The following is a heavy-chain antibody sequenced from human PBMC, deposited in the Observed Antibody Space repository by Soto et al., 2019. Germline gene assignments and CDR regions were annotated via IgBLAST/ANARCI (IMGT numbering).Heavy chain of an antibody. CDR1: GGTFSSYA. V-gene: IGHV1-69*12. D-gene: IGHD3-22*01. J-gene: IGHJ3*02. Sequence: QVQLVQSGAEVMKPGSSVKVSCKASGGTFSSYAISWVRQAPGQGLEWMGGIIPIFGTANYAQKFQGRVTITADESTSTAYMELSSLRSEDTAVYYCARGTSDYYYDSSGYPPNDAFDIWGQGTMVTVSS. CDR3: ARGTSDYYYDSSGYPPNDAFDI. CDR2: IIPIFGTA.